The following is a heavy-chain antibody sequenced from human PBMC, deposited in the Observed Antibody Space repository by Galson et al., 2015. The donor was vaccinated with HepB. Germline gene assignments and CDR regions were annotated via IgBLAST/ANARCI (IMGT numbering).Heavy chain of an antibody. Sequence: SLRLSCAASGFTFSSYNMNWVRQAPGKGLEWVSSISSSSNYIYYAASMKGRFTISRDNAKNSLFLQMNSLRAEDTAMYHCARDSTYYDGSAYYDNLDSWGQGTLVTVSS. CDR3: ARDSTYYDGSAYYDNLDS. J-gene: IGHJ4*02. CDR1: GFTFSSYN. V-gene: IGHV3-21*04. CDR2: ISSSSNYI. D-gene: IGHD3-22*01.